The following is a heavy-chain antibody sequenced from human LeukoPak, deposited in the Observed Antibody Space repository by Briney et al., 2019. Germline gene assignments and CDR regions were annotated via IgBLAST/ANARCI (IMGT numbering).Heavy chain of an antibody. CDR2: IYYSGST. J-gene: IGHJ4*02. D-gene: IGHD4-17*01. V-gene: IGHV4-59*08. CDR3: ARAYYGDFFDY. Sequence: SEALSLTCTVSGGSISSYYWSWIRQPPGKGLDWIGYIYYSGSTNYNPSLKSRVTISVDTTKNQFSLKLSSVTAADTAVYYCARAYYGDFFDYWGQGTLVTVSS. CDR1: GGSISSYY.